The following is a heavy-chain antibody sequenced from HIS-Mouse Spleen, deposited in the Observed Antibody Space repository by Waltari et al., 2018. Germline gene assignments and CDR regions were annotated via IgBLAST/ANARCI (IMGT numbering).Heavy chain of an antibody. Sequence: QLQLVQSGAEVKKPGVSVKISCKASVYTFTVYYMHWVRQAPGQGLEWMGWINPNSGGTNYAQKFQGRVTMTRDTSISTAYMELSRLRSDDTAVYYCARVYSSSWRGFDYWGQGTLVTVSS. V-gene: IGHV1-2*02. CDR1: VYTFTVYY. J-gene: IGHJ4*02. D-gene: IGHD6-6*01. CDR2: INPNSGGT. CDR3: ARVYSSSWRGFDY.